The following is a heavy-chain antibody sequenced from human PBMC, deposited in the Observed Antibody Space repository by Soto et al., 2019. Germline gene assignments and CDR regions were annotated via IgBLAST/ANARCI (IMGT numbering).Heavy chain of an antibody. V-gene: IGHV2-5*01. CDR1: GFSLSTSGVG. D-gene: IGHD6-13*01. J-gene: IGHJ4*02. CDR2: IYWNDDK. Sequence: GSGPTLVNPTQTLTLTCTFSGFSLSTSGVGVGWIRQPPGKALEWLALIYWNDDKRYSPSLKSRLTIAKDTSKNQVVLTMTNMDPVDTATYSCAHRSIAAAGIIVGYWGQGTLVTVSS. CDR3: AHRSIAAAGIIVGY.